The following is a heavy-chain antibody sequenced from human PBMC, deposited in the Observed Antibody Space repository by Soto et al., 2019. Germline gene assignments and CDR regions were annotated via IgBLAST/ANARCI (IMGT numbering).Heavy chain of an antibody. J-gene: IGHJ4*02. CDR1: GFTFSSYW. CDR3: ARGSSEGRSYFDY. V-gene: IGHV3-74*01. CDR2: INSDGSST. Sequence: GGSLRLSCAASGFTFSSYWMHWVRQAPGKGLVWVSRINSDGSSTSYADFVKGRFTISRDNAKNTLYLQMNSLRAEDTAVYYCARGSSEGRSYFDYWGQGTLVTVSS.